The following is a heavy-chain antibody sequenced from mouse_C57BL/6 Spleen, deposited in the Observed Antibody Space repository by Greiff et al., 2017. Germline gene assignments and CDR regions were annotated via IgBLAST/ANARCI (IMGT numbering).Heavy chain of an antibody. J-gene: IGHJ2*01. CDR1: GFTFSDYG. D-gene: IGHD2-1*01. Sequence: EVKLMESGGGLVKPGGSLKLSCAASGFTFSDYGMHWVRQAPEKGLEWVAYISSGSSTIYYADTVKGRFTISRDNAKNTLFLQMTSLRSEDTAMYYCARKLYYGNYFDYWGQGTTLTVSS. V-gene: IGHV5-17*01. CDR2: ISSGSSTI. CDR3: ARKLYYGNYFDY.